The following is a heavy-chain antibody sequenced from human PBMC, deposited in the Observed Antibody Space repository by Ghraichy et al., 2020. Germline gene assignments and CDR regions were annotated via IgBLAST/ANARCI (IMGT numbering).Heavy chain of an antibody. CDR2: IYYSGST. V-gene: IGHV4-59*01. D-gene: IGHD2-2*01. Sequence: SQTLSLTCTVSGGSISSYYWSWIRQPPGKGLEWIGYIYYSGSTNYNPSIKSRVTISVDTSKNQFSLKLSSVTAADTAVYYCARAGGQLEYYYYYGMDVWGQGTTVTVSS. CDR1: GGSISSYY. J-gene: IGHJ6*02. CDR3: ARAGGQLEYYYYYGMDV.